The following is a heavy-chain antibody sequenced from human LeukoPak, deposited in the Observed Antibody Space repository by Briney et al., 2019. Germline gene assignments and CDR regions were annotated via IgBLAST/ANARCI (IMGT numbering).Heavy chain of an antibody. J-gene: IGHJ4*02. D-gene: IGHD5-18*01. CDR1: GYSISSDYY. Sequence: PSETLSLTCTVSGYSISSDYYWGWIRQPPGKGLEWIGSIYHSGSTYYNPSLKSRVTISVDTSKNQFSLKLSSVTAADTAVYYCASAQLWLPFDYWGQGTLVTVSS. CDR2: IYHSGST. CDR3: ASAQLWLPFDY. V-gene: IGHV4-38-2*02.